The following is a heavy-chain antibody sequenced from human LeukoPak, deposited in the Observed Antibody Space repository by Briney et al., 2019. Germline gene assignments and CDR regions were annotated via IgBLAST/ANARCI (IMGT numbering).Heavy chain of an antibody. V-gene: IGHV1-69*05. CDR3: ARSTEWLQNP. Sequence: SVKVSRKASGGTFSSYAISWVRQAPGQGLEWMGRIIPIFGTANYAQKFQGRVTITTDESTSTAYMELSSLRSEDTAVYYCARSTEWLQNPWGQGTLVTVSS. CDR1: GGTFSSYA. D-gene: IGHD5-24*01. CDR2: IIPIFGTA. J-gene: IGHJ5*02.